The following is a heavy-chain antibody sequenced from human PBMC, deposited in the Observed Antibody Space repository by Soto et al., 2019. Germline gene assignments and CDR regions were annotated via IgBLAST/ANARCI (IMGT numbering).Heavy chain of an antibody. J-gene: IGHJ6*02. V-gene: IGHV4-4*07. CDR1: GGSISSYY. CDR2: IYTSGST. Sequence: SETLSLTCTVSGGSISSYYWSWIRQPAGKGLEWIGRIYTSGSTNYNPSLKSRVTMSVDTSKSQFSLKLTSVTAADTAVYYCARGEDAFFYYGLDVWGQGITVTVSS. CDR3: ARGEDAFFYYGLDV.